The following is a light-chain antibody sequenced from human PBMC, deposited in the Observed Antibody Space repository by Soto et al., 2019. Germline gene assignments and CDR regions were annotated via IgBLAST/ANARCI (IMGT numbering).Light chain of an antibody. CDR3: HQYSSSPPT. CDR2: GAS. Sequence: EIVLTQSPGTLSLSPGERVTLSCRASQRVSNNYLAWYQQKPGQAPRLLIYGASSRATGLPDRFRGSGSGTDFTLAITRLEPEYFAVYSCHQYSSSPPTFGQGTRLEIK. CDR1: QRVSNNY. V-gene: IGKV3-20*01. J-gene: IGKJ5*01.